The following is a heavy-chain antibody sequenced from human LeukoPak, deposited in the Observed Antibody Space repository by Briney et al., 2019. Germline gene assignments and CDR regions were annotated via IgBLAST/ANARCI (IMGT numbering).Heavy chain of an antibody. V-gene: IGHV3-11*01. D-gene: IGHD1-26*01. CDR3: AGDLYSGVPLDY. CDR2: ISSSGSTI. J-gene: IGHJ4*02. Sequence: PGGSLRLSCAASGFTFSDYYMSWIRQAPGKGLEWVSYISSSGSTIYYADSVKGRFTISRDNAKNSLYLQMNSLRAEDTAVYYCAGDLYSGVPLDYWGQGTLVTVSS. CDR1: GFTFSDYY.